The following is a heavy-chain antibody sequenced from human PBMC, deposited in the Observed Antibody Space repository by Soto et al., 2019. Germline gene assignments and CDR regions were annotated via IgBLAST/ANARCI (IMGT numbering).Heavy chain of an antibody. J-gene: IGHJ3*02. CDR3: AKDWNDSSGYYPLDAFDI. D-gene: IGHD3-22*01. V-gene: IGHV3-23*01. Sequence: GGSLRLSCAASGFTFSSYAMSWVRQAPGKXLEWVSAISGSGGSTYYADSVKGRFTISRDNSKNTLYLQMNSLRAEDTAVYYCAKDWNDSSGYYPLDAFDIWGQGTMVTVSS. CDR2: ISGSGGST. CDR1: GFTFSSYA.